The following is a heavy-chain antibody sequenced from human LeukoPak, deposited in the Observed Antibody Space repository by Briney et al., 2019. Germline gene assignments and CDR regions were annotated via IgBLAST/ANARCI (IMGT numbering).Heavy chain of an antibody. CDR3: TTDDQYYYDSSGYYWVDY. CDR2: IKSKTDGGTT. Sequence: PGRSLRLSCAASGFTFSSCAMHWVRQAPGKGLEWVGRIKSKTDGGTTDYAAPVKGRFTISRDDSKNTLYLQMNSLKTEDTAVYYCTTDDQYYYDSSGYYWVDYWGQGTLVTVSS. D-gene: IGHD3-22*01. V-gene: IGHV3-15*01. J-gene: IGHJ4*02. CDR1: GFTFSSCA.